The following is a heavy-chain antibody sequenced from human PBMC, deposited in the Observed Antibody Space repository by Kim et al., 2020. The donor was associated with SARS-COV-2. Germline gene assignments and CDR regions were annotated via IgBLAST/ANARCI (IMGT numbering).Heavy chain of an antibody. D-gene: IGHD3-10*01. J-gene: IGHJ4*02. V-gene: IGHV3-48*02. CDR3: ARDLYYYGSGSYCDY. Sequence: DSVKGRFTISRDNAKNSLYLQMNSLRDEDTAVYYCARDLYYYGSGSYCDYWGQGTLVTVSS.